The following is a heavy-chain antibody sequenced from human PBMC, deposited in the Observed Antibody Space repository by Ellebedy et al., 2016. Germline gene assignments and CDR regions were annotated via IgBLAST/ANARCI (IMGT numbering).Heavy chain of an antibody. CDR2: IIPIFGTA. J-gene: IGHJ3*02. V-gene: IGHV1-69*13. CDR1: GGTFSSYA. CDR3: ATPHYSGDAFDI. D-gene: IGHD2-15*01. Sequence: ASVKVSCKASGGTFSSYAISWVRQAPGQGLEWMGGIIPIFGTANYAQKFQGRVTITADESTSTAYMELSSLRSEDTAAYYCATPHYSGDAFDIWGQGTMVTVSS.